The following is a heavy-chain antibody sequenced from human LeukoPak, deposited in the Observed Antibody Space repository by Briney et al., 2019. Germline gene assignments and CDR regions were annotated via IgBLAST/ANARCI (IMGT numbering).Heavy chain of an antibody. CDR1: GGSIISTNYY. D-gene: IGHD3-3*01. V-gene: IGHV4-39*02. Sequence: SETLSLTCSVSGGSIISTNYYWGWIRQPPGKGLEWIGSIYQSGSGSSYYNPSLKSRVTISGDTSKNHFFLRLSSVTAADTAVYYCASILRFLPYRRFDYWGQGTLVTVPS. J-gene: IGHJ4*02. CDR2: IYQSGSGSS. CDR3: ASILRFLPYRRFDY.